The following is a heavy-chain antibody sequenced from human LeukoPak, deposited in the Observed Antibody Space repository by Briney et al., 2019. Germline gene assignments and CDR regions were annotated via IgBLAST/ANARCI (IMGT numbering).Heavy chain of an antibody. D-gene: IGHD2/OR15-2a*01. CDR2: IHDIGGGT. J-gene: IGHJ3*01. Sequence: GGSLRLSSVVSGFTFTNYALIWVRQAPERGLEWVSAIHDIGGGTFYADSVKGRFTISRDNSKNTLYLQMNSLRAEDTAVYYCARDPNGYYIGAFDFWGQGTMVTVSS. V-gene: IGHV3-23*01. CDR3: ARDPNGYYIGAFDF. CDR1: GFTFTNYA.